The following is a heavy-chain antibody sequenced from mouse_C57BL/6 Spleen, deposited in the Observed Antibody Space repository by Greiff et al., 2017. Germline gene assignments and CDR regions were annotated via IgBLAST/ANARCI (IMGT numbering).Heavy chain of an antibody. J-gene: IGHJ4*01. CDR3: TREDDSYYDYALCH. D-gene: IGHD2-3*01. Sequence: EVQLQQSGPELVKPGDSVTISCKASGYSFTGYFMNWVMQSHGKSLEWIGRFNPYNGDTFYNQKFKGKATLTVDKSSSPAHMELRSLTSEDSAVYYCTREDDSYYDYALCHWGQGTSVTVSS. CDR2: FNPYNGDT. V-gene: IGHV1-20*01. CDR1: GYSFTGYF.